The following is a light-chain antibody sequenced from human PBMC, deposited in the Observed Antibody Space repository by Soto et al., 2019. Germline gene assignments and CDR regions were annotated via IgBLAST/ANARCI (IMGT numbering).Light chain of an antibody. CDR2: GAS. V-gene: IGKV3-15*01. J-gene: IGKJ1*01. CDR3: QKYNNWPPWT. CDR1: QSVSSY. Sequence: EIVLTQSPGTLSLSPGERGTLSCRASQSVSSYLAWYQQKPGQAPRLLFYGASTGATGIPARFSGSGSGTEFTLTISRLQSEDFAVYYCQKYNNWPPWTFGQGTKVDIK.